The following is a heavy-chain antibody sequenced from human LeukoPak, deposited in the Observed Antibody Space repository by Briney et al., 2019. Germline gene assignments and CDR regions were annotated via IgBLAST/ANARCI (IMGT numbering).Heavy chain of an antibody. V-gene: IGHV3-7*01. Sequence: GGSLRLSCAASGFSFSSYWMSWVRQTPGKGLEWVANINPDGSNMLYVDSVKGRFTISRDNAKNSLYLQMNNLRAEDTAVYFCVSGFLQWLYWGQGTLVTVSS. J-gene: IGHJ4*02. D-gene: IGHD3-3*01. CDR1: GFSFSSYW. CDR2: INPDGSNM. CDR3: VSGFLQWLY.